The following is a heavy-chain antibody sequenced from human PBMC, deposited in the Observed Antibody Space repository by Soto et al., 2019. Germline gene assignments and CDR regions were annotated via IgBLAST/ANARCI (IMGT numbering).Heavy chain of an antibody. D-gene: IGHD1-26*01. CDR2: IHSDGSST. J-gene: IGHJ3*01. Sequence: EVQLVESGGGLVRPGGSLRLSCAASGFTFSYYWMHWVRQAPGKGLVWVSRIHSDGSSTTYADFVKGRFIISRDNARNTVDLQMNSVRVEDTAGYYCARGDRGAFDLWGRGTVVTVSS. V-gene: IGHV3-74*01. CDR1: GFTFSYYW. CDR3: ARGDRGAFDL.